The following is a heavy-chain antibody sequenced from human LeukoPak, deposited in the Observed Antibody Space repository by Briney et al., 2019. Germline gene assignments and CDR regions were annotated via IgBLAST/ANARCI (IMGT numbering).Heavy chain of an antibody. CDR3: ARGQGRFDYDSSGYYITDLDY. D-gene: IGHD3-22*01. J-gene: IGHJ4*02. V-gene: IGHV4-59*01. CDR1: GDSIRSYY. Sequence: SETLSLTCTVSGDSIRSYYWNWIRQPPGKGLEWIGYIYYSGGTNYNPSLKSRVTMSVDTSKNQFSLKLSSVTAADTAVYYCARGQGRFDYDSSGYYITDLDYWGQGTLVTVSS. CDR2: IYYSGGT.